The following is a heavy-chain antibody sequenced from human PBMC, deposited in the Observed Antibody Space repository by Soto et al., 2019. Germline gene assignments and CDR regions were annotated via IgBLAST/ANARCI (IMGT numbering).Heavy chain of an antibody. J-gene: IGHJ4*02. V-gene: IGHV5-51*01. Sequence: GESLKISRKGSGYSFTTYWIGWVRQMPEKGLEWMGIIFPGDSDIRYSPSFQGQVTISADESISTAYLQWSSLKASDTAMYYCARCCGPQGQNGNDYFDYWGQGTLVTVSS. D-gene: IGHD5-12*01. CDR3: ARCCGPQGQNGNDYFDY. CDR2: IFPGDSDI. CDR1: GYSFTTYW.